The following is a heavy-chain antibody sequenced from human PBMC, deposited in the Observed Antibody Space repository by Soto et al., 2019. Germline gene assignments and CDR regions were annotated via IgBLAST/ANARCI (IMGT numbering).Heavy chain of an antibody. Sequence: PGGSLRLSCAASGFTFSSYAMNWVRQAPGKGLEWVSAISGSGGTTNYADSVKGRFTISRDNSKNTLYLQMNSLRAEDTAVYYCAKDVMIVVVIGAFDIWGQGTMVTVSS. J-gene: IGHJ3*02. CDR2: ISGSGGTT. CDR3: AKDVMIVVVIGAFDI. CDR1: GFTFSSYA. V-gene: IGHV3-23*01. D-gene: IGHD3-22*01.